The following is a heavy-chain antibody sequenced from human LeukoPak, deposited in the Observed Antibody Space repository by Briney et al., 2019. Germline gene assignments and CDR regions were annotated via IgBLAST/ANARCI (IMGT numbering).Heavy chain of an antibody. Sequence: GGSLRLSCAASGFTFSSYEMNWVRQAPGKGLEWVSYISSSGSTIYYADSVKGRFTISRDNSKNTLYLQMNSLRAEDTAVYYCAKDLGSLGYYYYMDVWGKGTTVTISS. J-gene: IGHJ6*03. CDR1: GFTFSSYE. V-gene: IGHV3-48*03. CDR3: AKDLGSLGYYYYMDV. CDR2: ISSSGSTI. D-gene: IGHD3-10*01.